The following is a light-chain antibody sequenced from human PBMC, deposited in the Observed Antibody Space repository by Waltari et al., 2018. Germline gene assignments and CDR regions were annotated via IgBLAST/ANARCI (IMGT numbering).Light chain of an antibody. CDR3: QQYNNWRTT. CDR1: QNVYTN. J-gene: IGKJ1*01. V-gene: IGKV3-15*01. Sequence: EVVVTQSPDTLSLSPGETATLSCRASQNVYTNIGWYQQKPGQPPRRLIYRASSRDTGVPARFSGSGSGTEFTLTINSLQSEDFAIYYCQQYNNWRTTFGQGTRVEI. CDR2: RAS.